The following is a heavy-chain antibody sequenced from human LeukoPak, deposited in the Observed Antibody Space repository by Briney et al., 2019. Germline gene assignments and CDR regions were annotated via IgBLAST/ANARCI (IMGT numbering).Heavy chain of an antibody. Sequence: TGGSLRLSCVASGFSFSDYAMSWVRQAPGKGLEWVSAISGGGDIAYYADSVKGRFTISRDNSKNTLYLQMSSLRAEDTAVYYCATDRGWRTSGYYLYYFEYWGQGTLVTFSS. CDR1: GFSFSDYA. J-gene: IGHJ4*02. CDR2: ISGGGDIA. V-gene: IGHV3-23*01. CDR3: ATDRGWRTSGYYLYYFEY. D-gene: IGHD3-3*01.